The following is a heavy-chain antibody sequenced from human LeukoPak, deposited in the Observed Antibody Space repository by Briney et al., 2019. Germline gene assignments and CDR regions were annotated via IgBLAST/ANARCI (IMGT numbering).Heavy chain of an antibody. Sequence: SETLSLTCAVYDGSFSGYYWSWIRQPPGKGREWIGEINHSGSNNYNPSLKSRVTISVGTSKNQFSRKLSSLTAADTAVYYCARGFIAVAGTFARSSLGYWGQGTLVTVSS. CDR3: ARGFIAVAGTFARSSLGY. CDR2: INHSGSN. J-gene: IGHJ4*02. CDR1: DGSFSGYY. V-gene: IGHV4-34*01. D-gene: IGHD6-19*01.